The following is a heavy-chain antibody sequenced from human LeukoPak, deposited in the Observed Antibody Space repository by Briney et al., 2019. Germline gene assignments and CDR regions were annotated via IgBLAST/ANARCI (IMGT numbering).Heavy chain of an antibody. Sequence: GGSLRLSCAASGFTFSSYAMSWVRQAPGKGLEWVSSISGSGTPTYYADSVKGRFTISRDNSKNTLYLEMNSLRVEDTAVYYCARDLDDYNSQPPVFQHWGQGTLVTVSS. J-gene: IGHJ1*01. V-gene: IGHV3-23*01. CDR2: ISGSGTPT. CDR1: GFTFSSYA. CDR3: ARDLDDYNSQPPVFQH. D-gene: IGHD5-24*01.